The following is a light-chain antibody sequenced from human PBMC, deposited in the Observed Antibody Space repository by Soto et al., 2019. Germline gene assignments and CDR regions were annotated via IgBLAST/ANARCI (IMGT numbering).Light chain of an antibody. Sequence: EIVLTQSPGTLSLSPGERATLSCRASQRVSSSYLAWYQQKPGQAPRLLIYGASSRATGIPDRFSGSGSGTDFTLNISRLEPEDFAVYYCHQYGSSPFTFGPGTKVDIK. CDR2: GAS. CDR1: QRVSSSY. V-gene: IGKV3-20*01. J-gene: IGKJ3*01. CDR3: HQYGSSPFT.